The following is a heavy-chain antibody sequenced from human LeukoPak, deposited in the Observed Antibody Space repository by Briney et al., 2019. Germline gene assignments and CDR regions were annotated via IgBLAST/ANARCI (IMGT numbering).Heavy chain of an antibody. V-gene: IGHV1-69*04. J-gene: IGHJ6*02. CDR2: IIPILGIA. Sequence: SVKVSCKGSGGTFSSYAISWVRQAPGQGLEWMGRIIPILGIANYAQKFQGRVTITADKSTSTAYMELSSLRSEDTAVYYCGAGGRPYYYYGMDVWGQGTTVTVSS. D-gene: IGHD3-16*01. CDR3: GAGGRPYYYYGMDV. CDR1: GGTFSSYA.